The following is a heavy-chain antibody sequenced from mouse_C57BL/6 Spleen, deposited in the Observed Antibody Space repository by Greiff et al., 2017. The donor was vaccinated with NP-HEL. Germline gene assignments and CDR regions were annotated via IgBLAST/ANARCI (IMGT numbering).Heavy chain of an antibody. Sequence: EVQLQQSGPELVKPGASVKISCKASGYSFTGYYMNWVKQSPEKSLEWIGEINPSTGGTTYNQKFKAKATLTVDKSSSTAYMQLKSLTSEDSAVYYCASHDYLFAYWGQGTLVTVSA. J-gene: IGHJ3*01. V-gene: IGHV1-42*01. CDR1: GYSFTGYY. D-gene: IGHD2-4*01. CDR2: INPSTGGT. CDR3: ASHDYLFAY.